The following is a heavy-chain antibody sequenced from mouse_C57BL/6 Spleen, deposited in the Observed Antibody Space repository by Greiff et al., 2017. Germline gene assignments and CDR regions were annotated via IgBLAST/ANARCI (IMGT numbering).Heavy chain of an antibody. Sequence: VQLQQSGAELVKPGASVKISCKASGYAFSSYWMNWVKQRPGKGLEWIGQIYPGDGDTNYNGKFKGKATLTADKSSSTAYMQLSSLTSEDSAVDFCARTYYGSSDWYFDVWGTGTTVTVSS. V-gene: IGHV1-80*01. J-gene: IGHJ1*03. CDR3: ARTYYGSSDWYFDV. CDR1: GYAFSSYW. CDR2: IYPGDGDT. D-gene: IGHD1-1*01.